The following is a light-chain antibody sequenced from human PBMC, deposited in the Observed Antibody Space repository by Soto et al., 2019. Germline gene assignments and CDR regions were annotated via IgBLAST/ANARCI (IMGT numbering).Light chain of an antibody. J-gene: IGKJ1*01. Sequence: EIVLTQSPGTLSLSPGERATLSCRASQSLSSNYLAWYQQKPGQAPRLLIYGASSRATGIPDRFSGSGSGTDFTLTISRLEPEDFAVYYCQQYGSSPPWTFGQGTKVDI. CDR3: QQYGSSPPWT. V-gene: IGKV3-20*01. CDR1: QSLSSNY. CDR2: GAS.